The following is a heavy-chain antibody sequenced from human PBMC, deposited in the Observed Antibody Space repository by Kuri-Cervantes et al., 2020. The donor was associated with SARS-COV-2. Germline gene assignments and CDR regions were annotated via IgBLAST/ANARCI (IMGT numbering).Heavy chain of an antibody. Sequence: SESLSLTWTVSGVSISSYYWGWIRQLPGKGLEWIGYIYCSGSTNYNPPLKGRVNISIDTSKKQFSLKLSSETAADTAGYYCARGRSVAGKMDFDYWGQGTLVTVSS. CDR2: IYCSGST. CDR1: GVSISSYY. V-gene: IGHV4-59*12. CDR3: ARGRSVAGKMDFDY. D-gene: IGHD6-19*01. J-gene: IGHJ4*02.